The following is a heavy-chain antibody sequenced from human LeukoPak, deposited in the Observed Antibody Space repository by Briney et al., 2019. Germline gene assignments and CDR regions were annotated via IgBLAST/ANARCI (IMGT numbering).Heavy chain of an antibody. CDR2: IYYSGST. D-gene: IGHD3-10*01. CDR1: GGTISIYY. V-gene: IGHV4-59*01. J-gene: IGHJ4*02. CDR3: ASYMVRGVNYFDY. Sequence: PSETLSLTCTVSGGTISIYYWSWIRQPPGKGLEWIGYIYYSGSTNYNPSLKSRVTISVDTSKNQFSLKLSSVTAADTAVYYCASYMVRGVNYFDYWGQGTLFTVSS.